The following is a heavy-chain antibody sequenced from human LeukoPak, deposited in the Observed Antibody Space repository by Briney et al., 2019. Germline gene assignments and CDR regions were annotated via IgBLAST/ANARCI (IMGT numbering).Heavy chain of an antibody. D-gene: IGHD3-22*01. CDR2: IGTAGDT. CDR1: GFTFSSND. Sequence: GGSQRLSCAASGFTFSSNDMHWDRQATGKGLEWVSAIGTAGDTYYPGSVKGRFTLSSDTSKTTMFLQMTRLRPDDTAVYYCARGNTYYYDTSGYAGAFDLWGHGTMVTVSS. CDR3: ARGNTYYYDTSGYAGAFDL. J-gene: IGHJ3*01. V-gene: IGHV3-13*01.